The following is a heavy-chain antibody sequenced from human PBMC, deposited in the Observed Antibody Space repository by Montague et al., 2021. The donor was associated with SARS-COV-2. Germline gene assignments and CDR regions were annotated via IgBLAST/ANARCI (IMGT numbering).Heavy chain of an antibody. CDR2: ISYDGSNK. CDR1: GFTFSSYA. D-gene: IGHD1-26*01. V-gene: IGHV3-30*01. Sequence: SLRLSCAASGFTFSSYAMHWVRQAPGKGLEWVAVISYDGSNKYYADSVKGRFTISRDNSKNMLYLQVNSLRAEDTAVYYCARELPGAPFIWGQGTMVTVSS. CDR3: ARELPGAPFI. J-gene: IGHJ3*02.